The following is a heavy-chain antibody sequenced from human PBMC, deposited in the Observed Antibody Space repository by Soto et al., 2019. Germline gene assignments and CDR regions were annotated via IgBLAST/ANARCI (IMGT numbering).Heavy chain of an antibody. V-gene: IGHV1-18*01. Sequence: QVHLVQSGAEVKKPGASVKVSCKGSGYAFTTYGITWVRQAPGQGLEWLGWISAHNGNTNYAHKLQGRVTVTRDTSTSTAYMDLRSLRSDGTAVYYCARGRYGDYWGQGSLVNVSS. CDR3: ARGRYGDY. J-gene: IGHJ4*02. CDR2: ISAHNGNT. CDR1: GYAFTTYG. D-gene: IGHD1-1*01.